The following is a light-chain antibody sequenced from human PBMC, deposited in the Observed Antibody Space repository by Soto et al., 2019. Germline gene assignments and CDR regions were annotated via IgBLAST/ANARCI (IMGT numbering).Light chain of an antibody. CDR2: AAS. CDR3: QQLNSYPLP. V-gene: IGKV1-9*01. CDR1: QDISNY. Sequence: DIQLTQSPSFLSASVGDRVTITCRASQDISNYLVWYQQKPGKAPKPLIYAASTLQSGVPSRFSGSGSGTEFTLTISSLQPEDFATYYCQQLNSYPLPFGPGTKVDI. J-gene: IGKJ3*01.